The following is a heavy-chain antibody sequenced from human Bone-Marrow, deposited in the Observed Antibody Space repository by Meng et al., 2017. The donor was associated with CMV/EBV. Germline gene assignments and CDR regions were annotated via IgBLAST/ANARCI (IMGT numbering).Heavy chain of an antibody. CDR1: GFTFSSYW. J-gene: IGHJ4*02. Sequence: GESLKISCAASGFTFSSYWMSWVRQAPGKGLEWVANIKQDGSEKYYVDSVKGRFTISRDNAKNSLYLQMNSLRAEDTAVYYCARYSSWYYYFDYWGQGTLVTVSS. D-gene: IGHD6-13*01. V-gene: IGHV3-7*01. CDR2: IKQDGSEK. CDR3: ARYSSWYYYFDY.